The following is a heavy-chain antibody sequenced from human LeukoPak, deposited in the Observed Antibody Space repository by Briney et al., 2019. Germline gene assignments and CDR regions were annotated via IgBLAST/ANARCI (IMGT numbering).Heavy chain of an antibody. CDR2: INTHGSST. V-gene: IGHV3-74*01. CDR1: GFTFSSYW. CDR3: VRDVWGGRDGFFDC. J-gene: IGHJ4*02. Sequence: GGSLRLSCAASGFTFSSYWMHWVRQGPGKGLVWVARINTHGSSTSYGISVKGRFTISRDNAKNMLYLQMNDLRAEDTALYYCVRDVWGGRDGFFDCWGQGTLVTVSS. D-gene: IGHD5-24*01.